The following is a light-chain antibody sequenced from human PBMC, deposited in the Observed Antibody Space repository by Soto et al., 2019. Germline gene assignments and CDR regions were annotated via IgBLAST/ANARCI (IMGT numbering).Light chain of an antibody. CDR2: DAS. CDR1: QSVSSY. V-gene: IGKV3-11*01. J-gene: IGKJ3*01. CDR3: QQRSNWPPT. Sequence: EIVLTQSPATLSLSPGERATLSCRASQSVSSYLAWYQQKPGQAPRLLIYDASNRATGIPARFSGSGSGTDFTLTISSLEHEDSAVYYCQQRSNWPPTFGPGTKVDIK.